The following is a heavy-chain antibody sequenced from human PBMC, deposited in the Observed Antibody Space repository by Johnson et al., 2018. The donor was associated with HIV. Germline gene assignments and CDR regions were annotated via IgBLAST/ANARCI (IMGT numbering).Heavy chain of an antibody. D-gene: IGHD6-6*01. V-gene: IGHV3-74*02. Sequence: MQLVESGGGLVQPGGSLRLSCAASRFTFSSYWMHWVRQALGKGLEWVSRINSDGSSTTYADSVKGRFTISRDNAKNTLYLQMNSLRAEDTAVYYCTRATYSNSKAHAFDIWGQGTMVTVSS. CDR2: INSDGSST. CDR3: TRATYSNSKAHAFDI. J-gene: IGHJ3*02. CDR1: RFTFSSYW.